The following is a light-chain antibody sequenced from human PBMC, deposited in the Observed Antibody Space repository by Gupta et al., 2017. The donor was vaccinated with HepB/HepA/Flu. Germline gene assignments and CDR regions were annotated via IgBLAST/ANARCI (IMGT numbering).Light chain of an antibody. CDR2: EVN. V-gene: IGLV2-23*02. CDR1: SSDVGSYNF. CDR3: YSYAGSTTYV. Sequence: TGTSSDVGSYNFVSWYQQHPGKAPKLMIYEVNKRPSGVSNRFSGSKSGNTASLTVSGLQTEGEADYYCYSYAGSTTYVFGTGTKVTVL. J-gene: IGLJ1*01.